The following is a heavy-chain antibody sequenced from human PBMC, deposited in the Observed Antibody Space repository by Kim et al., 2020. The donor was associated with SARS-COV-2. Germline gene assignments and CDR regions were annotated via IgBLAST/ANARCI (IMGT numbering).Heavy chain of an antibody. CDR2: IWYDGSNK. CDR1: GFTFSSYG. V-gene: IGHV3-33*08. D-gene: IGHD6-19*01. CDR3: AGDCPMGVAGMGYFDY. Sequence: GGSLRLSCAASGFTFSSYGMHWVRQAPGKGLEWVAGIWYDGSNKYYADSVKGRFTISRDNSKNTLYLQMNSLRAEDTAVYYCAGDCPMGVAGMGYFDYWGQGTMVTVSS. J-gene: IGHJ4*02.